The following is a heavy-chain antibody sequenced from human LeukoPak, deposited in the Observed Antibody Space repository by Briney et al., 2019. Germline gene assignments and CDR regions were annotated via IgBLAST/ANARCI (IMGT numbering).Heavy chain of an antibody. Sequence: GGSLRLSCAASGFTLSSYSMNWVRQAPGKGLERVSYISSSSSTIYYADSVKGRFTISRDNAKNSLYLQMNSLRAEDTAVYYCASHSSSWFPFDYWGQGTLVTVSS. CDR3: ASHSSSWFPFDY. CDR1: GFTLSSYS. D-gene: IGHD6-13*01. J-gene: IGHJ4*02. V-gene: IGHV3-48*01. CDR2: ISSSSSTI.